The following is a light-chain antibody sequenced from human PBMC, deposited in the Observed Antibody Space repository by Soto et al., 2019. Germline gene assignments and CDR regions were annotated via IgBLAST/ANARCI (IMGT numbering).Light chain of an antibody. CDR2: DAS. Sequence: DTVLTQSPATLSLSPGGTATLSCRASQSVRSHLAWYQQRPGQPPRLLIYDASYRATGVPLRFSGSGSGTEFTLTISSLESGDSAIYYCQQRSDWPPITFGQGTRLEIK. CDR3: QQRSDWPPIT. J-gene: IGKJ5*01. V-gene: IGKV3-11*01. CDR1: QSVRSH.